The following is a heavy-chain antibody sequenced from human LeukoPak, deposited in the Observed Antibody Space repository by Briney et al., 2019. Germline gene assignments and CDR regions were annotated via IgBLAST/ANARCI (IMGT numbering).Heavy chain of an antibody. J-gene: IGHJ3*02. D-gene: IGHD2-2*02. CDR2: ISAYNGNT. CDR1: GYTFTSYG. V-gene: IGHV1-18*01. CDR3: ARRDIVVVPAAIILVDAFDI. Sequence: GASVKVSCKATGYTFTSYGISWVRQAPGQGLEWMGWISAYNGNTNYAQKLQGRVTMTTDTSTSTAYMELRSLRSDDTAVYYCARRDIVVVPAAIILVDAFDIWGPGTMVTVSS.